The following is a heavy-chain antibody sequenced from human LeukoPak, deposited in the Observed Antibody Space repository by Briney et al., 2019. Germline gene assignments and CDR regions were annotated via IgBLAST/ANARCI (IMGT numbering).Heavy chain of an antibody. CDR1: GGSISSGGYS. J-gene: IGHJ5*02. CDR2: IYHSGST. CDR3: ARQYCSSTSCYPNWFDL. Sequence: SETLSLTCAVSGGSISSGGYSWSWIRQPPGKGLEWIGYIYHSGSTYYNPSLKSRVTISVDRSKNQFSLKLSSVTAADTAVYYCARQYCSSTSCYPNWFDLWGQGTLVTVSS. V-gene: IGHV4-30-2*01. D-gene: IGHD2-2*01.